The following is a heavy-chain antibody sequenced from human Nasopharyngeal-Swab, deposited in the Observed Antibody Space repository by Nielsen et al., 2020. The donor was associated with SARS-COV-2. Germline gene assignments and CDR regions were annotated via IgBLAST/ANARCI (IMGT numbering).Heavy chain of an antibody. CDR1: GFIFSSYW. J-gene: IGHJ6*02. D-gene: IGHD6-13*01. CDR2: IKSDGSST. CDR3: ARESIAAAGPGMDV. V-gene: IGHV3-74*01. Sequence: GESLTISCAASGFIFSSYWMHWVRQAPGKGLVWVSRIKSDGSSTSYADSVKGRFTISRDNAKNTLFLQMNSLRAEDTAVYYCARESIAAAGPGMDVWGQGTTVTVSS.